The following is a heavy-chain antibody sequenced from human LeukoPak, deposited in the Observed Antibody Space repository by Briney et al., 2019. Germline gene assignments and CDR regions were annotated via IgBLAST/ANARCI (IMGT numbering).Heavy chain of an antibody. V-gene: IGHV3-21*01. CDR3: ARDDMGIAGTFDY. J-gene: IGHJ4*02. CDR2: ISSSSSYI. Sequence: PGGSLRVSCAASGFTFSSYSMNWVRQAPGKGLEWVSSISSSSSYIYYADSVKGRFTISRDNAKNSLYLQMNSLRAEDTAVYYCARDDMGIAGTFDYWGQGTLVTVSS. CDR1: GFTFSSYS. D-gene: IGHD6-13*01.